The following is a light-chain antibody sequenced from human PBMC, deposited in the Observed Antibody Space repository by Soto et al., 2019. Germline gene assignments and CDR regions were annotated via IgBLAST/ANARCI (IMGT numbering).Light chain of an antibody. Sequence: TLPASVGDRVTITCRASQSISSYLNWYQQKPGKAPKLLIYAASSLQSGVPSRFSGSGSGTDFTLTISSLQPEDFATYYCQQSYSTPRTFGQGTKVDIK. CDR1: QSISSY. J-gene: IGKJ1*01. CDR2: AAS. V-gene: IGKV1-39*01. CDR3: QQSYSTPRT.